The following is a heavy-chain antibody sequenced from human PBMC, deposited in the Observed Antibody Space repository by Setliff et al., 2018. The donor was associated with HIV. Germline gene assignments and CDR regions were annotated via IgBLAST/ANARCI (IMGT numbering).Heavy chain of an antibody. D-gene: IGHD6-19*01. CDR2: IRSKAYGGTT. V-gene: IGHV3-49*04. Sequence: GGSLRLSCTASGFTFGDYAMSWVRQAPGKGLEWVGFIRSKAYGGTTEYAASVKGRFTISRDDSKNIAYLQMNSLKTEDTAVYYCTRVGGWYAYDYWGQGTLVTVSS. CDR1: GFTFGDYA. CDR3: TRVGGWYAYDY. J-gene: IGHJ4*02.